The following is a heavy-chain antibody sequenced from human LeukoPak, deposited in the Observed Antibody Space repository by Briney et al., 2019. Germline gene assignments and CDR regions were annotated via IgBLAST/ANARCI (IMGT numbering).Heavy chain of an antibody. V-gene: IGHV3-23*01. J-gene: IGHJ4*02. D-gene: IGHD3-9*01. Sequence: HSGGSLRLSCAASGFTFSSYGMSWVRQAPGKGLEWVSAISGSGGSTYCADSVKGRFTISRDNSKNTLYLQMNSLRAEDTAVYYCAKDDAWLRYQYWGQGTLVTVSS. CDR1: GFTFSSYG. CDR2: ISGSGGST. CDR3: AKDDAWLRYQY.